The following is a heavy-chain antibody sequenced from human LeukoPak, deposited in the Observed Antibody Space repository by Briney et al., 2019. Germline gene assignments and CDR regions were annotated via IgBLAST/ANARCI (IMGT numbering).Heavy chain of an antibody. CDR2: ISSSGSTI. J-gene: IGHJ6*04. D-gene: IGHD3-10*01. Sequence: GGSLRLSCAASGFTFSSYEINWVRQAPGKGLEWVSYISSSGSTIYYADSVKGRFTISRDNAKNSVYLQMKSLRVEDTAVYFCARDVVRGSGGDVWGKGTTVTISS. CDR3: ARDVVRGSGGDV. V-gene: IGHV3-48*03. CDR1: GFTFSSYE.